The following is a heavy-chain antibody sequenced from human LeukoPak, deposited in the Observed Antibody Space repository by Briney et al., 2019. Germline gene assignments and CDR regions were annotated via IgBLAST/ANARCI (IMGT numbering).Heavy chain of an antibody. CDR2: INPNSGVT. V-gene: IGHV1-2*02. J-gene: IGHJ5*02. CDR1: GYTFTAYY. CDR3: ARVLAAAGNNWFDP. Sequence: ASVKVSCKASGYTFTAYYMHWVRQAPGQGLEWMGWINPNSGVTNYAQKFQGRVTMTRDTSISTAYMDLSRLRSDDTAVYYCARVLAAAGNNWFDPWGQGTLVTVSS. D-gene: IGHD6-13*01.